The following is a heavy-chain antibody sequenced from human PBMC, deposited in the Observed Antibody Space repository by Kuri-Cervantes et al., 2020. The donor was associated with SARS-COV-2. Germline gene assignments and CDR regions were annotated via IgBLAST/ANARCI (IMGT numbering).Heavy chain of an antibody. CDR1: GYTFTSYG. Sequence: ASVKVSCKASGYTFTSYGISWVRQAPGQGLEWMGWISAYNGNTNYAQKLQGRVTMTTDTSTSTAYMELRSLRSDDTAVYYCARGRGSWYVPLRTYYYYYMDVWGKGTTVTVSS. V-gene: IGHV1-18*01. D-gene: IGHD6-13*01. CDR3: ARGRGSWYVPLRTYYYYYMDV. CDR2: ISAYNGNT. J-gene: IGHJ6*03.